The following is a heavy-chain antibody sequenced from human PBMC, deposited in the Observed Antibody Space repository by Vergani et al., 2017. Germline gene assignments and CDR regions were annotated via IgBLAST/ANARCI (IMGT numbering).Heavy chain of an antibody. CDR1: GGSFSGYY. CDR2: IYYSGSI. CDR3: GLGGLFAFDI. V-gene: IGHV4-34*01. J-gene: IGHJ3*02. D-gene: IGHD3-16*01. Sequence: QVQLQQWGAGLLKPSETLSLTCAVYGGSFSGYYWSWIRQPPGKGLEWIGYIYYSGSIYYNPSLKSRVTISVDTSKNQFSLKLSSVTAADTAVYYCGLGGLFAFDIWGQGTMVTVSS.